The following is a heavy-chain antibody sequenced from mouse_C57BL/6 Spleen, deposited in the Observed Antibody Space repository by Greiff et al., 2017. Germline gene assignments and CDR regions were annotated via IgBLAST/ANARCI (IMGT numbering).Heavy chain of an antibody. Sequence: VQLQQSGAELVKPGASVKLSCKASGYTFTSYWMHWVKQRPGQGLEWIGMIHPNSGSTNYNEKFKSKATLTVDKSSSTAYMQLSSLTSEDSAVYYCARDYGYYFDYWGQGTTLTVSS. J-gene: IGHJ2*01. CDR3: ARDYGYYFDY. V-gene: IGHV1-64*01. D-gene: IGHD2-4*01. CDR1: GYTFTSYW. CDR2: IHPNSGST.